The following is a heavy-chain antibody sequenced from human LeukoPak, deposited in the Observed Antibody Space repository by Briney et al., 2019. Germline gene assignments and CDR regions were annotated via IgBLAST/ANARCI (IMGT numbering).Heavy chain of an antibody. J-gene: IGHJ4*02. CDR2: IYYSGST. CDR3: ARHEGYSYAFAY. V-gene: IGHV4-59*08. D-gene: IGHD5-18*01. Sequence: SETLSLTCTVSGGSISSYYWSCIRQPPGKGLEWIGYIYYSGSTNYNASLKSRLTISADTSKNQFSLKLSSVTAADTAVYFCARHEGYSYAFAYWGQGTLVTVSS. CDR1: GGSISSYY.